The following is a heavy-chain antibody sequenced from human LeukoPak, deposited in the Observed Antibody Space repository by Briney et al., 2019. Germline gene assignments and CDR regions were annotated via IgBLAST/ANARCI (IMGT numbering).Heavy chain of an antibody. Sequence: GGSLRLSCAASGFTFSSYEMNWVRQAPGKGLEWVSYISSSGSTIYYADSVKGRFTISRDNAKNSLYLQMNSLRAEDTAVYYCAVWFGEPPPGPPKLVDYWGQGTLVTVSS. D-gene: IGHD3-10*01. V-gene: IGHV3-48*03. CDR3: AVWFGEPPPGPPKLVDY. CDR2: ISSSGSTI. J-gene: IGHJ4*02. CDR1: GFTFSSYE.